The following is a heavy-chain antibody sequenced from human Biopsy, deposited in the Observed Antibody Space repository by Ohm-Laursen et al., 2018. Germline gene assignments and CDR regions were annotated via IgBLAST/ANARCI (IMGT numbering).Heavy chain of an antibody. CDR3: ARDRTPYYDFWSGKSFDNWFDP. J-gene: IGHJ5*02. CDR2: INAYNGNT. V-gene: IGHV1-18*01. CDR1: GYTFTSYG. D-gene: IGHD3-3*01. Sequence: GASVKVSCKTSGYTFTSYGISWVRQAPGQGLEWMGWINAYNGNTNYAQKLQGRVTMTTDTSTSTAYMELRSLRSDDTALYYCARDRTPYYDFWSGKSFDNWFDPWGQGIVVTVSS.